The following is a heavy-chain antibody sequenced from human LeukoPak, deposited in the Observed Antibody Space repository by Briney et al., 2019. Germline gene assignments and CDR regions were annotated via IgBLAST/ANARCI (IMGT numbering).Heavy chain of an antibody. CDR1: GFTFSSYA. D-gene: IGHD6-13*01. CDR3: AREAIAAAGRLYYMDV. CDR2: ISSNGDNT. Sequence: GGSLRLSCAASGFTFSSYAMHWVRQAPGKGLEYVSTISSNGDNTYYANSVKGRFTISRDNSKNTPYLQMGSLRVEDMAVYYCAREAIAAAGRLYYMDVWGKGTTVTVSS. J-gene: IGHJ6*03. V-gene: IGHV3-64*01.